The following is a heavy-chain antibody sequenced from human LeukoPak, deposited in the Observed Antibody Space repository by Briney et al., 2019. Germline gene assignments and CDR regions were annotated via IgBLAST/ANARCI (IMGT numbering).Heavy chain of an antibody. CDR3: ARDHVLLWFGEANNWFDP. J-gene: IGHJ5*02. CDR1: GYTFTSYY. D-gene: IGHD3-10*01. V-gene: IGHV1-46*01. Sequence: ASVKVSCKASGYTFTSYYLHWVRQAPGQGLEWMGIIDPSGGTTTYAQKFRGRVTMTRDMSTSTVYMELSSLRSEDTAVYYCARDHVLLWFGEANNWFDPWGQGTLVTVSS. CDR2: IDPSGGTT.